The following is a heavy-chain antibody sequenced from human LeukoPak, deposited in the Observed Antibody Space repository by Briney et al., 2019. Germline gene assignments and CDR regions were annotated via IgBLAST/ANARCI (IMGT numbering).Heavy chain of an antibody. V-gene: IGHV1-69*05. J-gene: IGHJ5*02. Sequence: EASVKVSCKASRGTFSSYAISWVRQAPGQGLEWMGGIIPIFGTANYAQKFQGRVTITTDESTSTAYMELSSLRSEDTAVYYCAREPCTNGVCYSGWFDPWGQGTLVTVSS. D-gene: IGHD2-8*01. CDR3: AREPCTNGVCYSGWFDP. CDR1: RGTFSSYA. CDR2: IIPIFGTA.